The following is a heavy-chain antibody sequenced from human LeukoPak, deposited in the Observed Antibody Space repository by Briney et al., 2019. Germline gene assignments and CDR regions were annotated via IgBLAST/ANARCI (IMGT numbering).Heavy chain of an antibody. CDR1: GFTFSNYW. V-gene: IGHV3-74*01. D-gene: IGHD6-13*01. Sequence: GGSLRLSCAASGFTFSNYWMHWVRQAPGKGLVWVSRINGDESTTNYADSVAGRFTISRDNAKNTLYLQMNSLRAEDTAVYSCARVSSSWPCWYLDLWGRGTLVTVSS. CDR3: ARVSSSWPCWYLDL. J-gene: IGHJ2*01. CDR2: INGDESTT.